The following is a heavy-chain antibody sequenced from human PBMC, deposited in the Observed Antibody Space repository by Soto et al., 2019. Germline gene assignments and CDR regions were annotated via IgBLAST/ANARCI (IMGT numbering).Heavy chain of an antibody. CDR1: GGSISSGDYY. Sequence: QVQLQESGPGLVKPSQTLSVTCTVSGGSISSGDYYWSWIRQPPGKGLEWIGYIYYSGSTYYNPSLKIRVTISVDPSKNQSALKLTSGTAAVTAVYYCARDDFCSGYRSGFYYWGQGTLVSVSS. J-gene: IGHJ4*02. CDR2: IYYSGST. V-gene: IGHV4-30-4*01. D-gene: IGHD3-3*01. CDR3: ARDDFCSGYRSGFYY.